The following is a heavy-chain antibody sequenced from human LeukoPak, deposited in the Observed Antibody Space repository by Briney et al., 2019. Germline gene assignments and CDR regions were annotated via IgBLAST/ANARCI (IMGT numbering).Heavy chain of an antibody. CDR1: GGSFSGYY. J-gene: IGHJ4*02. D-gene: IGHD4-23*01. CDR2: INHSGST. Sequence: SETLSLTCAVYGGSFSGYYWSWIRQPPGKGLEWIGEINHSGSTNYNPSLKSRVTISVDTSKNQFSLRLSSVTAADTAVYYCAKTLRWYDYWGQGTLVTVSS. CDR3: AKTLRWYDY. V-gene: IGHV4-34*01.